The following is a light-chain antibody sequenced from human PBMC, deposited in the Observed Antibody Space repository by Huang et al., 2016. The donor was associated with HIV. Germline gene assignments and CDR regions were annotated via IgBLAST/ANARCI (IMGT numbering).Light chain of an antibody. CDR1: QDIRHA. CDR2: GAT. V-gene: IGKV1-6*01. CDR3: LQAYNYPRT. J-gene: IGKJ4*01. Sequence: AIQMTQSPSSLSASVGDRVTISCRASQDIRHALGWYQQIPGKAPKLLIYGATSLQSGVPSRFSGSESGPDFTLTLSDLQPEGFATYYCLQAYNYPRTFGGGTKVEI.